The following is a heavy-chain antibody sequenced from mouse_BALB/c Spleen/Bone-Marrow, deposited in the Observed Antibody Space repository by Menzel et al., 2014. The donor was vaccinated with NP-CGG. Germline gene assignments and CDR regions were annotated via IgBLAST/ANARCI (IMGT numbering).Heavy chain of an antibody. V-gene: IGHV14-3*02. CDR2: IDPANGNT. CDR3: ATYRYGWYFDV. J-gene: IGHJ1*01. Sequence: EVQLQQSGAELVKPGASVKLSCTASGFNNKDTYMHWVRQRPEQGLEWIGRIDPANGNTKYDPKFQGKATITADTSSNTAHLQLSSLTSEDTAVYYCATYRYGWYFDVWGAGTTVTVSS. D-gene: IGHD2-14*01. CDR1: GFNNKDTY.